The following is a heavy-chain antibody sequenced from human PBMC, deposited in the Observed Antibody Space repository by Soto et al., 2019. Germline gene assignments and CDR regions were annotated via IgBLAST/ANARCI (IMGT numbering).Heavy chain of an antibody. Sequence: PSETLSLNCAVSGSSVSTGVYYWTWIRQHPGKGLEWIGYIDNSGSTYYNPSLTGRVDISVDTSKNEFSLNLQSLTAADTAFYYCAGAVSDFDVRRYRTSYFDQWGQGIPVTVSS. J-gene: IGHJ4*02. D-gene: IGHD3-10*02. CDR1: GSSVSTGVYY. CDR3: AGAVSDFDVRRYRTSYFDQ. V-gene: IGHV4-31*11. CDR2: IDNSGST.